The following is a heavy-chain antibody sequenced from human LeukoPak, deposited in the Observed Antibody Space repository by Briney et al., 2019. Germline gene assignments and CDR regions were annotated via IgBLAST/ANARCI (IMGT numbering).Heavy chain of an antibody. V-gene: IGHV4-61*01. CDR3: ARVPLMYCGGDCYFDY. J-gene: IGHJ4*02. CDR1: GGSVSSGSYY. Sequence: SETLSLTCTVSGGSVSSGSYYWSWIRQPPGKGLEWIGYIYYSGSTNYNPSLKSRVTISADTSKNQFSLKLSSVTAADTAVYYCARVPLMYCGGDCYFDYWGQGTLVTVSS. D-gene: IGHD2-21*02. CDR2: IYYSGST.